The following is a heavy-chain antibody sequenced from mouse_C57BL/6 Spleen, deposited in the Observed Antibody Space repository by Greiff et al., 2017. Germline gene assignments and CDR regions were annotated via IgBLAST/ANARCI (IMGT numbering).Heavy chain of an antibody. V-gene: IGHV5-17*01. Sequence: VQLQQSGGGLVKPGGSLKLSCAASGFTFSDYGMHWVRQAPEKGLEWVAYISSGSSTIYYADTVKGRFTISRDNAKNTLFLQMTSLRSEDTAMYYCARLRDYPYAMDYWGQRTSVSVSS. D-gene: IGHD5-5*01. CDR3: ARLRDYPYAMDY. CDR2: ISSGSSTI. J-gene: IGHJ4*01. CDR1: GFTFSDYG.